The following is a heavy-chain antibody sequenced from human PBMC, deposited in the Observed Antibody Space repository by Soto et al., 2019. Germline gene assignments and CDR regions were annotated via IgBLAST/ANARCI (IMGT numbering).Heavy chain of an antibody. V-gene: IGHV1-18*01. CDR1: GYSFTNYG. J-gene: IGHJ6*03. Sequence: ASVKVSCKASGYSFTNYGFSLVRQAPGQGLEWMGWINAYSGSTNYAESFQDRVTMTADTFTTTAYMELRSLRSGDSAVYFCARQRDYYYHMDVWGKGTTVTVSS. CDR2: INAYSGST. CDR3: ARQRDYYYHMDV.